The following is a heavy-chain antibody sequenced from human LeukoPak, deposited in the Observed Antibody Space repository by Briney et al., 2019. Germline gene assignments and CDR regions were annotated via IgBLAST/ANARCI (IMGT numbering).Heavy chain of an antibody. J-gene: IGHJ4*02. CDR2: IYTSGST. CDR1: GGSISSYY. CDR3: ARDPCRTGDIYYFDY. Sequence: SETLSLTCTVCGGSISSYYWSWIRQPAGEGVEWIGRIYTSGSTNYNPSLKSRVTMSVDTSKNQFSLKLSSVTAADTAVYYCARDPCRTGDIYYFDYWGQGTLVTVSS. V-gene: IGHV4-4*07. D-gene: IGHD1-1*01.